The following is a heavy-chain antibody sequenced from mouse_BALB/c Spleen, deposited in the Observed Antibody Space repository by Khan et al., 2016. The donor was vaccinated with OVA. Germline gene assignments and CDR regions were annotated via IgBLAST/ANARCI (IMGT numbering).Heavy chain of an antibody. CDR2: IWSDGST. V-gene: IGHV2-6-1*01. CDR3: SRQPYYHYNIMDY. Sequence: GQRKEEGPGLVAPSQSLSITCTISGFSLTNYGVHWVRQPPGKGLEWLVVIWSDGSTTYNSALKSRLTISKDNSKSQVFLKMNSLQTDDTAVYFCSRQPYYHYNIMDYWGQGTSVTVSS. CDR1: GFSLTNYG. D-gene: IGHD2-10*01. J-gene: IGHJ4*01.